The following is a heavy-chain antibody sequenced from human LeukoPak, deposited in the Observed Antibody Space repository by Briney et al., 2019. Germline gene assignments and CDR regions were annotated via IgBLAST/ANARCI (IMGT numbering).Heavy chain of an antibody. CDR2: IGSSGGGI. CDR3: AIDPNWGTHS. V-gene: IGHV3-23*01. CDR1: GFTFSTYT. Sequence: GGSLRLSCAASGFTFSTYTMYWVRHPPGKGLEWVSIIGSSGGGIHYADSVKGRFTISRDNSKDALYLQMNSLRVEDTAVYYCAIDPNWGTHSWGQGVLVTVSS. D-gene: IGHD7-27*01. J-gene: IGHJ4*02.